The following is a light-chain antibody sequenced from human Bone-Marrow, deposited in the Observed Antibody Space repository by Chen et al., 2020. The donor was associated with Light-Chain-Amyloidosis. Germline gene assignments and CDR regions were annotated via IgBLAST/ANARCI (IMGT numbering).Light chain of an antibody. CDR2: DDS. J-gene: IGLJ3*02. CDR1: NIGSTS. Sequence: SYVLTHPPSVSVAPAQTATIACGGNNIGSTSVHWYQQTPGQAPLLVVYDDSDRPSGIPERLSGSKSGNTGTLTISRVEAGDEADYYCQVWDRSSDRPVFGGGTKLTVL. V-gene: IGLV3-21*02. CDR3: QVWDRSSDRPV.